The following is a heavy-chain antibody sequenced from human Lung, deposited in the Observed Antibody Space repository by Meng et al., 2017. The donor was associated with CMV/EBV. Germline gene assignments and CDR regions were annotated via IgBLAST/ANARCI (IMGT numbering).Heavy chain of an antibody. CDR1: GFKFDDYA. V-gene: IGHV3-9*01. J-gene: IGHJ4*02. CDR3: AKDDDYHDSSGYYSN. D-gene: IGHD3-22*01. Sequence: SXRLXXTASGFKFDDYAMHWVRQPPGKGLEWVSGISWNSDNKGYADSVKGRFTISRDNARNSLYLQMNSLRTEDTAFYFCAKDDDYHDSSGYYSNWGQGXLVTVSS. CDR2: ISWNSDNK.